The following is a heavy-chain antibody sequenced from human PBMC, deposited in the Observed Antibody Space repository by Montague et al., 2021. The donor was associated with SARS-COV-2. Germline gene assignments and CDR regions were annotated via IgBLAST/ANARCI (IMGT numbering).Heavy chain of an antibody. J-gene: IGHJ4*02. Sequence: SETLSLTCTVSGGSISTYPWSWIRQPAGKALEWIGRIHSNGDTTYNPSLKSRVTMSVDTSKNQFSLKMTSVTAAATAMYYCARGSGHYYSPFDNWGQGTLVTVSS. CDR2: IHSNGDT. V-gene: IGHV4-4*07. CDR1: GGSISTYP. D-gene: IGHD2-15*01. CDR3: ARGSGHYYSPFDN.